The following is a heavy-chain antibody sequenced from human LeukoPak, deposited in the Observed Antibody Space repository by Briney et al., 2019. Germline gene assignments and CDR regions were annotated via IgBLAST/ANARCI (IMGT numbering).Heavy chain of an antibody. V-gene: IGHV4-34*01. D-gene: IGHD3-22*01. CDR3: ARQGSLGTSGYNY. J-gene: IGHJ4*02. CDR1: GGSFSGFY. CDR2: FYYRGST. Sequence: SDTLSLTCAVYGGSFSGFYWSWIRHVPGKGLEWIGSFYYRGSTYYNPSLKSRLTISVDTSKNQFSLKLTSVTAADTAVYYCARQGSLGTSGYNYWGQGTLVTVSS.